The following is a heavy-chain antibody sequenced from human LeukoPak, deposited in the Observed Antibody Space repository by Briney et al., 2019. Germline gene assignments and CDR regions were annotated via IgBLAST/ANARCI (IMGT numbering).Heavy chain of an antibody. CDR1: GSRFSDYS. J-gene: IGHJ4*02. CDR3: ARGGIQLWKE. D-gene: IGHD5-18*01. CDR2: ISSSSSYI. Sequence: PGGSLRLSCAASGSRFSDYSMNWVRQAPGKGLEWVSSISSSSSYIYYADSVKGRFTISRDNAKNSLYLQMNSLRAEDTAVYYCARGGIQLWKEWGQGTLVTVSS. V-gene: IGHV3-21*01.